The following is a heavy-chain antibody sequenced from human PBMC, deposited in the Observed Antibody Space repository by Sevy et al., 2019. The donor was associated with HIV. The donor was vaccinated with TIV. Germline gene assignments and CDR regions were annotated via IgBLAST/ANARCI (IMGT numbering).Heavy chain of an antibody. CDR2: LNGSGGRT. J-gene: IGHJ3*02. Sequence: GGSLRLSCAASGFTFSSFAMSWVRQTPGKGLEWVSGLNGSGGRTYYPDSVMGRLTISRDNSKNPLFLQMNSLRAEDTAVYYCAKDTDSGSYLNDAFDIWGQGTMVTVSS. CDR1: GFTFSSFA. V-gene: IGHV3-23*01. CDR3: AKDTDSGSYLNDAFDI. D-gene: IGHD1-26*01.